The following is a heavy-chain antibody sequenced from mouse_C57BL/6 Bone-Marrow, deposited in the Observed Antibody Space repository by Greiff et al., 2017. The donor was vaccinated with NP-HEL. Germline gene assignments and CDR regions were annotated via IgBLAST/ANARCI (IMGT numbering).Heavy chain of an antibody. CDR2: IYPGSGST. V-gene: IGHV1-55*01. Sequence: VQLQQPGAELVKPGASVKMSCKASGYTFTSYWITWVKQRPGQGLEWIGDIYPGSGSTNYNEKFKSKATLTVDTSSSTAYMQLSSLTSEDSAVYYCARCDGYLGYFDVWGTGTTVTVSA. D-gene: IGHD2-3*01. CDR1: GYTFTSYW. J-gene: IGHJ1*03. CDR3: ARCDGYLGYFDV.